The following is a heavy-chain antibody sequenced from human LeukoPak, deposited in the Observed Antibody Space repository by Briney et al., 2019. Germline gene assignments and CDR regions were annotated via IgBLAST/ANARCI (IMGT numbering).Heavy chain of an antibody. CDR2: ISSSGSTI. D-gene: IGHD3-10*01. J-gene: IGHJ4*02. Sequence: PGGSLRLSCAASGFTFSSYEMNWVRQAPGKGLEWVSYISSSGSTIYYADSVKGRFTISRDNAKNSLYLQMNSLRAEDTAVYYCARDVYYGSGSFDYWGQGTLVTVSS. CDR1: GFTFSSYE. V-gene: IGHV3-48*03. CDR3: ARDVYYGSGSFDY.